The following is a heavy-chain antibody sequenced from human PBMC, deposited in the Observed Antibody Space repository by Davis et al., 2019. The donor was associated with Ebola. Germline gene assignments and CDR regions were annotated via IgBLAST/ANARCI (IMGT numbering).Heavy chain of an antibody. CDR2: INPICGST. J-gene: IGHJ6*02. CDR1: GYTFTRSY. V-gene: IGHV1-46*01. Sequence: SVPVSCKASGYTFTRSYMHWARHAPEHRLEWMGLINPICGSTSYAQKFQGRVTMTRDTSTSTVYMELSSLRSEDTDVYYCARGEVRYFDWLLHYYGRDVWGQGTTVTVSS. D-gene: IGHD3-9*01. CDR3: ARGEVRYFDWLLHYYGRDV.